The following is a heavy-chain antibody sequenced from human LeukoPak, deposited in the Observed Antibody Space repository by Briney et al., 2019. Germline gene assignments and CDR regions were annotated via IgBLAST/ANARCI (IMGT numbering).Heavy chain of an antibody. J-gene: IGHJ2*01. D-gene: IGHD7-27*01. Sequence: PSETLSLTCAVSGGSITSGASYWSWLRQPPGKGLEWIGYIYYSGSTYYNPSLTSRVTISVDTSKTQFSLNLSSVTAADMAVYYCARTWGNWYFDLWGRGALVTVSS. CDR3: ARTWGNWYFDL. CDR1: GGSITSGASY. CDR2: IYYSGST. V-gene: IGHV4-30-4*02.